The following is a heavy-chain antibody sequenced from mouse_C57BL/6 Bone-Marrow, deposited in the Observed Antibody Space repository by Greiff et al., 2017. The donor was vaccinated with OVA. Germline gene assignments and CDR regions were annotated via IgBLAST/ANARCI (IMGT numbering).Heavy chain of an antibody. Sequence: EVKLMESGGGLVKPGGSLKLSCAASGFTSSSYAMSWVRQTPEKRLEWVATISDGGSYTYYPDNVKGRFTISRDNAKNNLYLQMSHLKSEDTAMYYCAREPGYWGQGTTLTVSS. V-gene: IGHV5-4*01. J-gene: IGHJ2*01. CDR1: GFTSSSYA. CDR2: ISDGGSYT. CDR3: AREPGY.